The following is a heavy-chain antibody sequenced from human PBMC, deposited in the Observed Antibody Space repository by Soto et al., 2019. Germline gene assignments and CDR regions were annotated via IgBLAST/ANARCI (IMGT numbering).Heavy chain of an antibody. CDR3: ARDSKYYYDSSGYYYPDY. CDR2: INAGNGNT. Sequence: ASVKVSCKASGYTFTSYAMHWVRQAPGQRLEWMGWINAGNGNTKYSQKFQGRVTITRDTSASTAYMELSSLRSEDTAVYYCARDSKYYYDSSGYYYPDYWGQGTLVTVSS. V-gene: IGHV1-3*01. J-gene: IGHJ4*02. D-gene: IGHD3-22*01. CDR1: GYTFTSYA.